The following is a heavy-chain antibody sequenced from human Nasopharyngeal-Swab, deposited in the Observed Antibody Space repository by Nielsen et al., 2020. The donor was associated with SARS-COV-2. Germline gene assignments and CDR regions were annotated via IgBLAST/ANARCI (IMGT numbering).Heavy chain of an antibody. CDR2: INHSGST. Sequence: RQAPGKGLEWIGEINHSGSTNYNPSPKSRVTISVDTSKNQFSLKLSSVTAADTAVYYCARARVLRYFDCQRISCYYYYYMDVWGKGTTVTVSS. V-gene: IGHV4-34*01. CDR3: ARARVLRYFDCQRISCYYYYYMDV. J-gene: IGHJ6*03. D-gene: IGHD3-9*01.